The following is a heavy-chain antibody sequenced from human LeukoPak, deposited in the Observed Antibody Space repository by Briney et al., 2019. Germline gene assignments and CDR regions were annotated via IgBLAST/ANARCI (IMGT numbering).Heavy chain of an antibody. V-gene: IGHV4-4*07. J-gene: IGHJ2*01. CDR2: VHNSIYNGDTT. CDR1: GGSMSRNY. CDR3: ARDLPSYGSPRTFWYFDV. D-gene: IGHD3-16*01. Sequence: PSETLSLTCGVSGGSMSRNYWSWIRQPAGKGLEWIGRVHNSIYNGDTTNYNPSLEGRVTMSIDMSKNQFSLNLTSVTAADTAIYYCARDLPSYGSPRTFWYFDVWGRGTLVTVSS.